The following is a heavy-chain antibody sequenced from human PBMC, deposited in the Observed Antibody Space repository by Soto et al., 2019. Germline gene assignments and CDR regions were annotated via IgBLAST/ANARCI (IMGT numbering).Heavy chain of an antibody. CDR3: ARERAPNFGCHLDY. V-gene: IGHV3-48*03. Sequence: GGSLRLSCAASGFTFSSYEMNWVRQAPGKGLEWVSYISSSGSTIYYADSVKGRFAISRDNAKNSLYLQMNSLRAEDTAFYCCARERAPNFGCHLDYWGQGTLVTVSS. CDR1: GFTFSSYE. J-gene: IGHJ4*02. CDR2: ISSSGSTI. D-gene: IGHD3-16*01.